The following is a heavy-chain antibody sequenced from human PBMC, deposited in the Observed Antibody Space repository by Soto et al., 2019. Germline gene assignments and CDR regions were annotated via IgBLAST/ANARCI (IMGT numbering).Heavy chain of an antibody. J-gene: IGHJ5*02. CDR2: IYYSGST. CDR1: GGSISSGGYY. V-gene: IGHV4-31*03. CDR3: ARVGAARHRNWFDP. Sequence: SETLSLTCTVSGGSISSGGYYWSWIRQHPGKGLEWIGYIYYSGSTYYNPSLKSRVTISVDTSKNQFSLKLSSVTAADTAVYYCARVGAARHRNWFDPWGQGTLVTVSS. D-gene: IGHD6-6*01.